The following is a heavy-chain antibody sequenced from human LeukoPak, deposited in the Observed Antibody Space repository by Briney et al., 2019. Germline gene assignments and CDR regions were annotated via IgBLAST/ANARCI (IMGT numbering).Heavy chain of an antibody. D-gene: IGHD3-10*01. J-gene: IGHJ4*02. CDR3: ARTMGRGPGGRFDY. CDR1: GLTYSDHY. Sequence: GGSLRLSCAASGLTYSDHYMSWIRQAPGKGLEWISYISNSGSYTNYADSVTGRFTISRDNAGNSLFLQMNSLRAEDTAVYYCARTMGRGPGGRFDYWGQGTLVTVSS. CDR2: ISNSGSYT. V-gene: IGHV3-11*03.